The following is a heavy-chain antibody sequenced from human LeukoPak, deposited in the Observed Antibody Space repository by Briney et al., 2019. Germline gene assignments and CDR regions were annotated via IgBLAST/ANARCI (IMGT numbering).Heavy chain of an antibody. CDR2: LTGSGATT. V-gene: IGHV3-23*01. D-gene: IGHD5/OR15-5a*01. CDR3: AKEDIVSTMGNFDY. J-gene: IGHJ4*02. Sequence: GGSLRLSCAASGFSFSSYAMSWVRQAPGEGLEWVSALTGSGATTNYADSVKGRFTISRDNSKNTLFLQMNSLRAEDTAVYYCAKEDIVSTMGNFDYWGQGTLVTVSS. CDR1: GFSFSSYA.